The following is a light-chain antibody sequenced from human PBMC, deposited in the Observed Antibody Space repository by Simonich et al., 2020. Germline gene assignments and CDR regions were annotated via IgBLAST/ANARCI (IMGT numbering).Light chain of an antibody. CDR1: QSLRHCAGKTY. CDR2: EVP. V-gene: IGKV2D-29*01. CDR3: MQSIQLPLT. Sequence: IVMTQSQLSLSVTPGQPASISCTSSQSLRHCAGKTYWYWYLQKPGQAPQLLIYEVPTRFSGVPDRFSGSGAGTDFTPKISRVEAEDVGVYYCMQSIQLPLTFGGGTKVEIK. J-gene: IGKJ4*01.